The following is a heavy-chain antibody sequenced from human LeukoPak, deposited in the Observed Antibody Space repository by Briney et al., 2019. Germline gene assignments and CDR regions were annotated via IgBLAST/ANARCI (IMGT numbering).Heavy chain of an antibody. CDR1: GFTFDDYA. V-gene: IGHV3-43D*03. Sequence: GGSLRLSCAASGFTFDDYAMRWVRQAPGKGLEWVSLISWDGGSTYYADSVKGRFTISRDNSKNSLYLQMNSLRAEDTALYYCAKELGETTYYYNSSGNGLDYWGQGTLVTVSS. CDR2: ISWDGGST. CDR3: AKELGETTYYYNSSGNGLDY. J-gene: IGHJ4*02. D-gene: IGHD3-22*01.